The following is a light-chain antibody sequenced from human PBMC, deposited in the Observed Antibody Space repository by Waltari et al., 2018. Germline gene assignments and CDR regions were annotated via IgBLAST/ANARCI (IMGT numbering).Light chain of an antibody. CDR1: QSVLDRSNSRNC. J-gene: IGKJ2*01. Sequence: DIVMTQSPDSLGVSLGERATINCKSSQSVLDRSNSRNCLAWFQQRPGQPPKLLIYWASTRESGVPDRFSGSGSETDFTLTISSLQAEDVAIYYCQQYYTTPYTFGQGTKLDIK. CDR3: QQYYTTPYT. V-gene: IGKV4-1*01. CDR2: WAS.